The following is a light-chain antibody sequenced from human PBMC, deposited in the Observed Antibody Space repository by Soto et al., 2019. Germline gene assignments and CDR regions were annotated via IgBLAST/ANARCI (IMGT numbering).Light chain of an antibody. CDR1: QIVRDN. CDR3: QKSYSTPVT. CDR2: CAS. J-gene: IGKJ5*01. V-gene: IGKV3-15*01. Sequence: EMVMTQSPATLSVSPGERATLSCSASQIVRDNLAWYQQRPGQAPRLLIYCASIRATGIPARVSGSGSGTEVTLTISSLQPDDFATYYCQKSYSTPVTFGQGTRLEIK.